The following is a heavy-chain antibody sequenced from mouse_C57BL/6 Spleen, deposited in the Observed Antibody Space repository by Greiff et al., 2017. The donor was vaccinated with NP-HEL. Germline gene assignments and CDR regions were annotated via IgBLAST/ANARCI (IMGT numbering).Heavy chain of an antibody. J-gene: IGHJ2*01. CDR2: IYPGDGDT. D-gene: IGHD3-2*02. CDR3: ARGAAQEDY. Sequence: VKVVESGPELVKPGASVKISCKASGYAFSSSWMNWVKQRPGKGLEWIGRIYPGDGDTNYNGKFKGKATLTADKSSSTAYMQLSSLTSEDSAVYFCARGAAQEDYWGQGTTLTVSS. CDR1: GYAFSSSW. V-gene: IGHV1-82*01.